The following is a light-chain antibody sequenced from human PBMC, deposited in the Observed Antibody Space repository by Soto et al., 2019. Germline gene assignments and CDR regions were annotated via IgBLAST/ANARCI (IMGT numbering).Light chain of an antibody. CDR1: QSVSSN. V-gene: IGKV3-15*01. Sequence: EIVLTPSPATLSVSPGERATLSCSASQSVSSNLSWYQQKPGQAPRLLIYGASTRATGIPARFSGSGSGTEFTLTISSLQSEDFAVYYCQQYNNWPWTFGQGTKVDIK. CDR3: QQYNNWPWT. J-gene: IGKJ1*01. CDR2: GAS.